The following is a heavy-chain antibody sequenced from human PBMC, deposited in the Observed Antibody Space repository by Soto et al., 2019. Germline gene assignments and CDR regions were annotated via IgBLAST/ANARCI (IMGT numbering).Heavy chain of an antibody. CDR1: GFTFSSYG. CDR3: AKDLGLAENYYGMDV. V-gene: IGHV3-30*18. CDR2: ISYDGINK. D-gene: IGHD7-27*01. J-gene: IGHJ6*02. Sequence: GGSLRLSCAAPGFTFSSYGMHRVRQAPGKGLEGVAVISYDGINKYYADSVKGRFTISRDNSKNTLYLQMNSLRAEDTVVYYCAKDLGLAENYYGMDVWGQGTTVTVSS.